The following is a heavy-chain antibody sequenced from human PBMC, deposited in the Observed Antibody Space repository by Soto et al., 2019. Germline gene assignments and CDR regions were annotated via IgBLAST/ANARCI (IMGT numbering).Heavy chain of an antibody. CDR2: LSGSGDKT. Sequence: EVQLLESGGGLVQPGGSLRVSCAASGFAFSTYAKSWVRQAPGKGLEWVSALSGSGDKTYYADSVKGRFTISRDNSKNTLYLQMNSLRAEDTAVYYCAKDKSWYFDYWGQGTLVTVSS. V-gene: IGHV3-23*01. CDR3: AKDKSWYFDY. J-gene: IGHJ4*02. CDR1: GFAFSTYA.